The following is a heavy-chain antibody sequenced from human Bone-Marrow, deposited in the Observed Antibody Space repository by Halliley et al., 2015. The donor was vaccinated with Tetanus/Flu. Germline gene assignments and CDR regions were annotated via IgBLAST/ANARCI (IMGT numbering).Heavy chain of an antibody. J-gene: IGHJ6*02. D-gene: IGHD1-26*01. CDR3: ATSVPSGKDYYYYCGLDV. CDR2: IYPGDSDT. Sequence: VQLVQSGAEVKKPGESLKISCKGSGYNFTSYWIGWVRQMPGKGLEWMGIIYPGDSDTRYSPSFQGQVTISADKSISTAYLQWSSLQASDTALYYCATSVPSGKDYYYYCGLDVWGPGTTVTVSS. CDR1: GYNFTSYW. V-gene: IGHV5-51*03.